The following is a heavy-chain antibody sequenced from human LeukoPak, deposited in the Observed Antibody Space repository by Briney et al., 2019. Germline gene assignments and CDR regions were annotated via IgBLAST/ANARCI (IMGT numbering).Heavy chain of an antibody. CDR1: GFTFSSYA. V-gene: IGHV3-23*01. Sequence: PGGSLRLSCAASGFTFSSYAMSWVRQAPGRGLEWVSTFSGGGGATYNADSVKGRFTISRDNAKNTLYLQMNSLRAEDSAVYYCVNNLGGRAAFDYWGQGTLVTVSS. D-gene: IGHD3-16*01. J-gene: IGHJ4*02. CDR3: VNNLGGRAAFDY. CDR2: FSGGGGAT.